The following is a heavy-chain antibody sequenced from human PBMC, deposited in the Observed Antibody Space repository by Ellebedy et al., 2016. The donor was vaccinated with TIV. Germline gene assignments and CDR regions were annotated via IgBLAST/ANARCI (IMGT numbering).Heavy chain of an antibody. D-gene: IGHD3-22*01. CDR3: ARDLVGYDSSGYLDYFDY. J-gene: IGHJ4*02. V-gene: IGHV3-11*01. CDR2: ISSSGSTI. CDR1: GFTFSGYY. Sequence: GESLKISCAASGFTFSGYYMSWIRQAPGKGLEWVSYISSSGSTIYYADSVKGRFTISRDNAKNSLYLQMNSLRAEDTAVYYCARDLVGYDSSGYLDYFDYWGQGTLVTVSS.